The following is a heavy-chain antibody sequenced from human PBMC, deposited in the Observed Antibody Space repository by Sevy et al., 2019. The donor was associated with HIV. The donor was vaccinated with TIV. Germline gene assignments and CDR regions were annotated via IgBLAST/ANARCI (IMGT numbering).Heavy chain of an antibody. V-gene: IGHV3-7*03. Sequence: GGSLRLSCAASGFTFSSYWMSWVRQAPGKGLEWVANIKQDGSEKYYVDSVKCRFTISRDNAKNSLYLQMNSLRAEDTAVYYCARGGRGVIIYHWGQGTLVTVSS. J-gene: IGHJ5*02. CDR2: IKQDGSEK. D-gene: IGHD3-10*01. CDR3: ARGGRGVIIYH. CDR1: GFTFSSYW.